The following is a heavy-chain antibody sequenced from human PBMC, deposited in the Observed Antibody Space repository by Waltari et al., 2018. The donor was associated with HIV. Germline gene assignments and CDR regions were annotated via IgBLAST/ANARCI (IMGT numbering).Heavy chain of an antibody. J-gene: IGHJ5*01. Sequence: EVQLVESGGGLVQPGRSLRLSCAASGFTFDDYPMHWVRQSPGKGRDGGQGISWNSGITDYGDSVNGRLTISRDNAKNSLYLQMNSLTVEDTAFYYCAKGGSHLTIFEAWFDSWGQGTLVTVSS. CDR1: GFTFDDYP. V-gene: IGHV3-9*01. CDR3: AKGGSHLTIFEAWFDS. D-gene: IGHD3-3*01. CDR2: ISWNSGIT.